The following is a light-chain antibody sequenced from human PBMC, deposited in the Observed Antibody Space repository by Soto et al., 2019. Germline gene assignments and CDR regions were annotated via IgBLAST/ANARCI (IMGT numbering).Light chain of an antibody. CDR1: QGIRND. CDR3: LQDHNYPLA. Sequence: AIQMTQSPSSLSASVGDRVTITCRASQGIRNDLGWYQQKPGKAPKLLIYAASSLQSGIPSRFSGSGSGTDFTFTISSLQPEDFAPYYCLQDHNYPLAFGQGTKVEIK. CDR2: AAS. J-gene: IGKJ1*01. V-gene: IGKV1-6*01.